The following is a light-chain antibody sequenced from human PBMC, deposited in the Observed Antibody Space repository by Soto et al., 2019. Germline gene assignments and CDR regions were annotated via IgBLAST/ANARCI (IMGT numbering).Light chain of an antibody. CDR1: QSISSW. CDR2: DAF. J-gene: IGKJ4*01. CDR3: QQYKSYSPLT. V-gene: IGKV1-5*01. Sequence: DIQMTQSPYTLSASLGYRVTISWLSSQSISSWLAWYQQKPGKAPKLLIFDAFSLESGVPSRFSGSRSGTEFTLTISSLQPDDYATYYGQQYKSYSPLTFGGGTKVDIK.